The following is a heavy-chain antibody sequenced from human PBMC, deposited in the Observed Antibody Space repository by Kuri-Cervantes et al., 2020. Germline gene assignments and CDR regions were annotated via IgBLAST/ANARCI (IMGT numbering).Heavy chain of an antibody. V-gene: IGHV4-34*01. Sequence: ESLKISCTASGFTFSDYYMDWVRQAPGKGLEWIGEMNHSGRTKYNPSLKSRATISVDKSKNQFSLNLNSVTAADTAVYHCASGVTLYYFDYWGQGTLVTVSS. CDR1: GFTFSDYY. CDR3: ASGVTLYYFDY. CDR2: MNHSGRT. J-gene: IGHJ4*02. D-gene: IGHD5-18*01.